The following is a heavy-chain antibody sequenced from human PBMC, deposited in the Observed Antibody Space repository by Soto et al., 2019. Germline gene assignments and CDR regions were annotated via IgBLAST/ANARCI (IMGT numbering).Heavy chain of an antibody. D-gene: IGHD2-21*02. Sequence: QVQLVESGGGVVQPGRSLRLSCAPAGFTFSSYAMHWVRQAPGKGLEWVAVISYDGTNKHYADSVKGRFTISRDNSQDTLYLQTDSLRGEDTAVYYCASRPGGDCLLFDYWGQGTLVTFSS. CDR3: ASRPGGDCLLFDY. V-gene: IGHV3-30-3*01. J-gene: IGHJ4*02. CDR2: ISYDGTNK. CDR1: GFTFSSYA.